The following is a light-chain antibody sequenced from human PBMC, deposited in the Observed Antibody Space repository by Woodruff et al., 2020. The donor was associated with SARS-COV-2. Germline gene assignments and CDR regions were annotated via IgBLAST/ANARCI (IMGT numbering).Light chain of an antibody. J-gene: IGKJ1*01. V-gene: IGKV3-20*01. CDR2: GAS. CDR3: QQYGSSPWT. Sequence: ASQSVSSSYLAWYQQKPGQAPRLLIYGASSRATGIPDRFSGSGSGTDFTLTISRLEPEDFAVYYCQQYGSSPWTFGQGTKVEIK. CDR1: QSVSSSY.